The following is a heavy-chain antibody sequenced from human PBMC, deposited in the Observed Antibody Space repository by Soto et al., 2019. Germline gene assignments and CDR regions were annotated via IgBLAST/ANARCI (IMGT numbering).Heavy chain of an antibody. Sequence: GASLRLSCAASGVTFSGDAMSWGRQAPEKGLKWASGISGSGGSTYYADSVKCRFTFSRDNSNYTLYLQMNCLRVEDTAVYYCAKSSPVLVPAAVSLDYWSRGTLVTVSA. CDR2: ISGSGGST. CDR3: AKSSPVLVPAAVSLDY. CDR1: GVTFSGDA. J-gene: IGHJ4*02. V-gene: IGHV3-23*01. D-gene: IGHD2-2*01.